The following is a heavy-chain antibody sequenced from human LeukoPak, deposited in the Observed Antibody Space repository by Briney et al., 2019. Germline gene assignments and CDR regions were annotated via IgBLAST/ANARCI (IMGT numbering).Heavy chain of an antibody. D-gene: IGHD2-15*01. CDR1: GYTFTSYY. V-gene: IGHV1-46*01. CDR3: ARDSSDVVPVILEPYYYCCMDV. Sequence: ASVTVSFTASGYTFTSYYMHWMRQAHGQGQEWMGIINPSGGSTSDAQKYQGRVTMTSDTSTSAVYMELSSLRSEDTAVYYCARDSSDVVPVILEPYYYCCMDVWGQGTTVTVSS. CDR2: INPSGGST. J-gene: IGHJ6*02.